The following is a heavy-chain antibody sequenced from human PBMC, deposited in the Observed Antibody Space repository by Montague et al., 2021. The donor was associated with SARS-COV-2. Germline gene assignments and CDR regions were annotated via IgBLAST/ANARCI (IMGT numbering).Heavy chain of an antibody. J-gene: IGHJ6*02. CDR1: GGSVSSGSYY. Sequence: SETLSLTCIVSGGSVSSGSYYWSWIRQPPGKGLEWIGYIYYSGSTNYXXXLKSRVTISVDTSKNQFSLKLSSVTAADTAVYYCARDPGRITIFGVVTRYGMDVWGQGTTVTVSS. V-gene: IGHV4-61*01. CDR2: IYYSGST. D-gene: IGHD3-3*01. CDR3: ARDPGRITIFGVVTRYGMDV.